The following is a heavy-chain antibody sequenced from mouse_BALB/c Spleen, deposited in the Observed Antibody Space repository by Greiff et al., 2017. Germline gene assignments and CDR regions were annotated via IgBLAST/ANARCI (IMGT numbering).Heavy chain of an antibody. CDR2: ISCYNGAT. V-gene: IGHV1S34*01. J-gene: IGHJ4*01. Sequence: LVKTGASVKISCKASGYSFTGYYMHWVKQSHGKSLEWIGYISCYNGATSYNQKFKGKATFTVDTSSSTAYMQFNSLTSEDSAVYYCARSAIYYDHYYAMDYWGQGTSVTVSS. CDR1: GYSFTGYY. CDR3: ARSAIYYDHYYAMDY. D-gene: IGHD2-4*01.